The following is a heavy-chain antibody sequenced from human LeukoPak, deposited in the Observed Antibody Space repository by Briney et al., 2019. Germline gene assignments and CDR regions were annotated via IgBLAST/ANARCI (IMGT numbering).Heavy chain of an antibody. CDR1: GFTFSSYA. CDR3: ASHKEGGGQLEYFQH. Sequence: GGSLRLYCAASGFTFSSYAMHWVRQAPGKGLEWVAVISYDGSNKYYADSVKGRFTISRDNSKNTLYLQMNSLRAEDTAVYYCASHKEGGGQLEYFQHWGQGTLVTVSS. CDR2: ISYDGSNK. V-gene: IGHV3-30-3*01. J-gene: IGHJ1*01. D-gene: IGHD4-23*01.